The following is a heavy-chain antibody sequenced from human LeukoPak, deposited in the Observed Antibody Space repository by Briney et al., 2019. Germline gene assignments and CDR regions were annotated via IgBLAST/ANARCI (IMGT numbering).Heavy chain of an antibody. J-gene: IGHJ4*02. D-gene: IGHD6-13*01. CDR1: GFTFSSYS. CDR3: ARVVRNSSSWYRPPNYYFDY. V-gene: IGHV3-21*01. CDR2: ISSSSSYI. Sequence: AGGSLRLSCAASGFTFSSYSMNWVRQAPGKGLEWVSSISSSSSYIYYADSVKGRFTISRDNAKNSLYLQMNSLRAEDTAVYYCARVVRNSSSWYRPPNYYFDYWGQGTLVTVSS.